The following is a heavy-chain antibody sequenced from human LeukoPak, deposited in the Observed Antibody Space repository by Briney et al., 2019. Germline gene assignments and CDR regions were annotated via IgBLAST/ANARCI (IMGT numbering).Heavy chain of an antibody. V-gene: IGHV1-24*01. D-gene: IGHD4-17*01. Sequence: ASVKVSCKISGYTLAEFSIHWVRQAPGKGLEWMGGFDPEDAEIIYAQNFQGKITMTEDTSTDTAYMELGSLRSEDTAVYYCASAGGGDHLIDYWGQGTLVTVSS. J-gene: IGHJ4*02. CDR2: FDPEDAEI. CDR1: GYTLAEFS. CDR3: ASAGGGDHLIDY.